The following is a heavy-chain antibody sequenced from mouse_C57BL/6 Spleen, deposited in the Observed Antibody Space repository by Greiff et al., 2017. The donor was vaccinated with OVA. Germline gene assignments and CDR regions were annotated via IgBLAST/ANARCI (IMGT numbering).Heavy chain of an antibody. CDR3: ARENYDYDDFDY. J-gene: IGHJ2*01. Sequence: DVKLVESGGGLVKPGGSLKLSCAASGFTFSSYAMSWVRQTPEKRLEWVATISDGGSYTYYPDNVKGRFTISRDNAKNNLYLQMSHLKSEDTAMYYCARENYDYDDFDYWGQGTTLTVSS. V-gene: IGHV5-4*01. CDR2: ISDGGSYT. CDR1: GFTFSSYA. D-gene: IGHD2-4*01.